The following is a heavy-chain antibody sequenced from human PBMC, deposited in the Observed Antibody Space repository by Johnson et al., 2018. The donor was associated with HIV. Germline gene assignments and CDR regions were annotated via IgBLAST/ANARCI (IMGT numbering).Heavy chain of an antibody. J-gene: IGHJ3*02. Sequence: QVQLVESGGGVVQPGRSLRVSCAAYGFVFSSLAIHWVRQAPGKGLEGVAVISYDGSNKYYADSVKGRFTISRDNSKNTLYLQMNSLRAEDTAVYYCARDRGAFDIWGQGTMVTVSS. CDR2: ISYDGSNK. V-gene: IGHV3-30*04. CDR3: ARDRGAFDI. CDR1: GFVFSSLA.